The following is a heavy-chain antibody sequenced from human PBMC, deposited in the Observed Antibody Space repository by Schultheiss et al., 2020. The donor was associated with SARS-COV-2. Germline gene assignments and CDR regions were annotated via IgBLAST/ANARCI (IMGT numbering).Heavy chain of an antibody. Sequence: SETLSLTCTVSGGSISSYYWSWIRQPPGKGLEWIASIYYSGSAIHNPSLKSRVTISVDTSKNQFSLKLSSVTAADTAVYYCARMGDCGGDCYATWGRGILVTVSS. CDR2: IYYSGSA. CDR3: ARMGDCGGDCYAT. CDR1: GGSISSYY. D-gene: IGHD2-21*02. V-gene: IGHV4-59*12. J-gene: IGHJ5*02.